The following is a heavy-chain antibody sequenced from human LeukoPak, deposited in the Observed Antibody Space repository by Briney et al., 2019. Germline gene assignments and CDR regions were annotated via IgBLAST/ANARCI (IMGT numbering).Heavy chain of an antibody. CDR2: INHSGST. V-gene: IGHV4-34*01. J-gene: IGHJ6*03. D-gene: IGHD3-22*01. CDR3: ARKGYYYDSSGYYYYPPYYYYYMDV. Sequence: PSETLSLTCAVYGGSFSGYYWSWIRQPPGKGLEWIGEINHSGSTNYNPSLKSRVTISVDTSKNQFSLKLSSVTAADTAVYYCARKGYYYDSSGYYYYPPYYYYYMDVWGEGTTVTVSS. CDR1: GGSFSGYY.